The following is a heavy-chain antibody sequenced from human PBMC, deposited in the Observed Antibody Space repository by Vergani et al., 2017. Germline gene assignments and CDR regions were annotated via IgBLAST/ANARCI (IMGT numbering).Heavy chain of an antibody. J-gene: IGHJ6*03. CDR1: GYSFTSYW. CDR2: IYPGDSDT. CDR3: ARYSDYDYLGGYYTDNDYYYYYYMDV. Sequence: EVQLVQSGAEVKKPGESLKISCKGSGYSFTSYWIGWVRQIPGKGLEWMGIIYPGDSDTRYSPSFQGQVTISADKSISTAYLQWSSLKASDTAMYYCARYSDYDYLGGYYTDNDYYYYYYMDVWGKGTTVTVSS. V-gene: IGHV5-51*01. D-gene: IGHD3-3*01.